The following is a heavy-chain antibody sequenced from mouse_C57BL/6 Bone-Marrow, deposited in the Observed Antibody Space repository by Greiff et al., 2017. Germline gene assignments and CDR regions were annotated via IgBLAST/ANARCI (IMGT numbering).Heavy chain of an antibody. CDR2: INPSSGYT. CDR1: GYTFTSYT. D-gene: IGHD1-1*01. Sequence: VKVVESGAELARPGASVKMSCKASGYTFTSYTMHWVKQRPGQGLEWIGYINPSSGYTKYNQKFKDKATLTADKSSSTAYMQLSSLTSEDSAVYYCARHYGSSDWYFDVWGTGTTVTVSS. J-gene: IGHJ1*03. V-gene: IGHV1-4*01. CDR3: ARHYGSSDWYFDV.